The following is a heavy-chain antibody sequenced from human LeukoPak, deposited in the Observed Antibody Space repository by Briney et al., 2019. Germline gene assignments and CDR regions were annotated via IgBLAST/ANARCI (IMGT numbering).Heavy chain of an antibody. V-gene: IGHV3-48*01. CDR3: AREGSRVYYYYYYYMDV. J-gene: IGHJ6*03. Sequence: GGSLRLSCAASGFTFSSYSMNWVRQAPGKGLAWVSYISSSSSTIYYADSVKGRFTISRDNAKNSLYLQMNSLRAEDTAVYYCAREGSRVYYYYYYYMDVWGKGTTVTVSS. CDR2: ISSSSSTI. CDR1: GFTFSSYS. D-gene: IGHD2-2*01.